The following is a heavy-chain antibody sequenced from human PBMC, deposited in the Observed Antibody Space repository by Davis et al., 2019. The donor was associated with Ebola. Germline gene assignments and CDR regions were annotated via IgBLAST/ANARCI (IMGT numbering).Heavy chain of an antibody. V-gene: IGHV4-59*08. CDR2: IYYSGST. Sequence: MPSETLSLTCPVSGGSSSGYYWSWIRQPPGKGLEWIGYIYYSGSTNYNPSLKTRVTISVDTSKNQFFLRLSSVTAADTAVYCCAGPYDYWGQGTLVTVSS. CDR1: GGSSSGYY. J-gene: IGHJ4*02. CDR3: AGPYDY.